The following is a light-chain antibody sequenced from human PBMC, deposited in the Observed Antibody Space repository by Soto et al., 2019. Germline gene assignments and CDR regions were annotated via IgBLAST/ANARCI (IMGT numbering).Light chain of an antibody. V-gene: IGKV3D-15*01. CDR3: HQYNSWPLT. CDR1: QSLGTN. CDR2: GAI. J-gene: IGKJ4*01. Sequence: EIVMTQSPVTLSVSPGESSTLSCRASQSLGTNLAWYQKRPGQPPRLLIYGAITRATDIPARFRGGGSGTEFTLTISSLQSEDFAVYYCHQYNSWPLTFGGGTKVDIK.